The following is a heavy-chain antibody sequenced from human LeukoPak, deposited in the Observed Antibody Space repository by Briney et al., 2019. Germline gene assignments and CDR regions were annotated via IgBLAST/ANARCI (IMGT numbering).Heavy chain of an antibody. CDR1: GSTPSSFW. J-gene: IGHJ4*02. CDR2: IKQDGREK. Sequence: VGSLSLSPAAPGSTPSSFWMSRVPRAPGQELKWVANIKQDGREKYYVDSVKGRFTISRDNAKNSLYLQRNSLRAEDTAVYYCARALPTPSTYYVDDGGQGTLVTVSS. CDR3: ARALPTPSTYYVDD. V-gene: IGHV3-7*03.